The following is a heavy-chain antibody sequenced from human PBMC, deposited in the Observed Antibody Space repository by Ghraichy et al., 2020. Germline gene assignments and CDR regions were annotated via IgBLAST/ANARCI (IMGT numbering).Heavy chain of an antibody. Sequence: SQTLSLTCAVSGASISSSGYFWAWIRQPPGKGLEWLGSIYYSGRSNYYNPSLKSRASISADTSRNDFSLKLTAVTAADTAVYFCARRRGHSGDPGAYFDHWGQGALVAVSA. V-gene: IGHV4-39*02. J-gene: IGHJ4*02. D-gene: IGHD4-17*01. CDR3: ARRRGHSGDPGAYFDH. CDR1: GASISSSGYF. CDR2: IYYSGRSN.